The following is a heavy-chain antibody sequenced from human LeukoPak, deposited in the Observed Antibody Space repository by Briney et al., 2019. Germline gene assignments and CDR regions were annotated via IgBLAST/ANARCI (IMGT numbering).Heavy chain of an antibody. CDR2: IYYSGST. D-gene: IGHD2-15*01. V-gene: IGHV4-59*01. J-gene: IGHJ4*02. Sequence: PSETLSLTCTVSGGSISSYYWSWIRQPPGKGLEWIGYIYYSGSTNYNPSLKSRVTISVDTSKNQFSLKLSSVTAADTAVYYCARSRYCSGGSCYLGSFDYWGQGTLVTVSS. CDR1: GGSISSYY. CDR3: ARSRYCSGGSCYLGSFDY.